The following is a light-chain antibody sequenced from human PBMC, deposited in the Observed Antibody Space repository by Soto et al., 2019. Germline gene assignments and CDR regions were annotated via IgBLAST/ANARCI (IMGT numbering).Light chain of an antibody. V-gene: IGKV1-5*03. CDR3: QQYRDNWT. J-gene: IGKJ1*01. CDR1: QSISSW. Sequence: DIQMTQSPSTLSASVGDRVTITCRASQSISSWLAWYQQKPGTAPKLLIYKASTLQSGVPSRFSCSGSGTEFTLTISRLQPDDSATYYCQQYRDNWTFGQGTKVE. CDR2: KAS.